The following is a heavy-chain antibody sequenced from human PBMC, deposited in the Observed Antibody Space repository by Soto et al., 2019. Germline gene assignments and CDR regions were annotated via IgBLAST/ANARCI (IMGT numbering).Heavy chain of an antibody. CDR2: VNHSGNT. CDR1: GGSFSGYY. D-gene: IGHD3-10*01. V-gene: IGHV4-34*01. Sequence: KQSQTLSLTCAVYGGSFSGYYWSWIRQPPGRGLEWIGEVNHSGNTNYNPSLKSRVTISVDTSKNQFSLKLSSVTAADTAVYYCARAQSIRGVIIVPYYFDYWGQGTLVTVSS. CDR3: ARAQSIRGVIIVPYYFDY. J-gene: IGHJ4*02.